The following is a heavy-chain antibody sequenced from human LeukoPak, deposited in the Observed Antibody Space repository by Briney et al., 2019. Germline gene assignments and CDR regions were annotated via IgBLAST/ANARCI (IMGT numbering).Heavy chain of an antibody. CDR1: GYTSTSPD. D-gene: IGHD2-21*02. CDR2: MNPNSGNT. J-gene: IGHJ3*02. Sequence: ASVKVSCKASGYTSTSPDINWVRQATGRGLEWMGWMNPNSGNTGYAQKFQGRVTMTRNTSISTAYMELSSLRSEDTAVYYCARPYCGGDCTDAFDIWGQGTMVTVSS. CDR3: ARPYCGGDCTDAFDI. V-gene: IGHV1-8*01.